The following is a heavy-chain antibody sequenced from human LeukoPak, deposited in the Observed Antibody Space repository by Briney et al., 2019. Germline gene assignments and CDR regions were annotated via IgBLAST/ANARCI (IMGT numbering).Heavy chain of an antibody. CDR1: GYTFSHYW. J-gene: IGHJ4*02. D-gene: IGHD3-10*02. CDR3: TRENYVPDS. Sequence: GGSLRLSCVASGYTFSHYWMSWVRQTPGKGLEWVASISNGGYPTYYVDSVRGRFTISRDDARDSLFLQMNGLRADDTAVYYCTRENYVPDSWGQGTLVTVSS. V-gene: IGHV3-7*03. CDR2: ISNGGYPT.